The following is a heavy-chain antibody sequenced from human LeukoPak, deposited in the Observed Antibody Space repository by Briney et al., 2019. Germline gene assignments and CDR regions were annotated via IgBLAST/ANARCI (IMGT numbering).Heavy chain of an antibody. D-gene: IGHD2-8*02. V-gene: IGHV4-30-2*01. CDR2: IYHSGST. CDR3: ARVVNVGGVYHFDY. J-gene: IGHJ4*02. Sequence: PSETLSLTCAVSGGSISSGGYSWSWIRQPLGKGLEWIGNIYHSGSTYYNPSLKSRVTISVDRSKNQFSLKLSSVTAADTAVYYCARVVNVGGVYHFDYWAREPWSPSPQ. CDR1: GGSISSGGYS.